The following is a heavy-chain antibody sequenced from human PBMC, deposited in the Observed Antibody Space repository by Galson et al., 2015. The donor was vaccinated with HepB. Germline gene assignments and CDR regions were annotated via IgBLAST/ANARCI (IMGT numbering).Heavy chain of an antibody. CDR2: ISSRSTTI. V-gene: IGHV3-48*04. J-gene: IGHJ4*02. CDR1: TFIFSSYS. D-gene: IGHD1-1*01. Sequence: SLRLSCAASTFIFSSYSMNWVRQAPGKGLEWVSYISSRSTTIYYADSVKGRFTISRDNAKNSLYLQMNSLRAEDTAVYYCAVLMWATETSGAEYWGQGTLVTVSS. CDR3: AVLMWATETSGAEY.